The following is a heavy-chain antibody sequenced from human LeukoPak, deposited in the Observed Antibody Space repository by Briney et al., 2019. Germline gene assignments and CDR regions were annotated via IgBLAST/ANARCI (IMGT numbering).Heavy chain of an antibody. CDR3: GRITMRWGDY. CDR2: IKQGGSDQ. CDR1: GFTFSNYW. V-gene: IGHV3-7*01. J-gene: IGHJ4*02. Sequence: GGSLRLSCAASGFTFSNYWMTWVRQAPGKGPEWVATIKQGGSDQYYVDSVKGRFTISRDNAKNSLYLQMNSLGAEDTAVYYCGRITMRWGDYWGQGTLVTVSS. D-gene: IGHD5-24*01.